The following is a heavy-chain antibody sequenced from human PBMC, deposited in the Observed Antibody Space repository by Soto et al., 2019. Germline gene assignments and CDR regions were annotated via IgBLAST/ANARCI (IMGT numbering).Heavy chain of an antibody. D-gene: IGHD3-16*01. J-gene: IGHJ4*02. V-gene: IGHV4-31*03. CDR2: MYNSGST. CDR3: ARGGDTTQVDF. Sequence: QVQLQESGPGLVKPSQTLSLTCTVSGDSISSGGYRWSWIRQHPGEGLEWIGFMYNSGSTSYNPSLTSRATISVDTSTNQFSLTLRSVTAADTAVYYCARGGDTTQVDFWGQGTLVTVSS. CDR1: GDSISSGGYR.